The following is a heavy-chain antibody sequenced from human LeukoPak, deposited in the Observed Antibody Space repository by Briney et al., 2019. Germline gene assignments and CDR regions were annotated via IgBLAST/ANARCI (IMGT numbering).Heavy chain of an antibody. CDR1: GFTFSRYW. J-gene: IGHJ4*02. CDR3: AREPLDY. CDR2: IKQDGSET. V-gene: IGHV3-7*01. Sequence: HPGGSLRLSCAASGFTFSRYWMSWVRQAPRKGLEWVANIKQDGSETYYVDSVKGRFTISRDNVKNSLYLQMNSLRDEDTAVYYCAREPLDYWGQGTLVTVSS.